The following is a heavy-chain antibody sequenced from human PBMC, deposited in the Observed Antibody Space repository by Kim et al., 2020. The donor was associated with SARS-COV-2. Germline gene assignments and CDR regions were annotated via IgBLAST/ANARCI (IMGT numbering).Heavy chain of an antibody. Sequence: VKGRFTISRDDSKNTLYLQMNSLKTEDTAVYYGTTARLGVYSSSWYALDYWGQGTLVTVSS. V-gene: IGHV3-15*01. CDR3: TTARLGVYSSSWYALDY. D-gene: IGHD6-13*01. J-gene: IGHJ4*02.